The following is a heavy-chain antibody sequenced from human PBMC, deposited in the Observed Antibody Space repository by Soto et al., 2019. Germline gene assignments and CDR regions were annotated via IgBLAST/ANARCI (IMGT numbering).Heavy chain of an antibody. CDR3: ARDRYYDSSDAFDI. V-gene: IGHV3-21*01. D-gene: IGHD3-22*01. CDR1: GFTFSRCD. Sequence: PGGSLRLSCATSGFTFSRCDMNWVRQAPGKGLEWVSFISSSASYMYYADSVKGRFTISRDNSKKSLYLQMNSLRADDTAVYYCARDRYYDSSDAFDIWGQGTMVTVS. J-gene: IGHJ3*02. CDR2: ISSSASYM.